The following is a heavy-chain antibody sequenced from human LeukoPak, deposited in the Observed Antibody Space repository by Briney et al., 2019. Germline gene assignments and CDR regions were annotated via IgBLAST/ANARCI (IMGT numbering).Heavy chain of an antibody. J-gene: IGHJ6*03. Sequence: GGSLRLSCAASGFTFSSYGMNWVRQAPGKGLEWVSSISSSSSYIYYADSVKGRFTISRDNAKNSLYLQMNSLRAEDTAVYYCARARTAMASMDVWGKGTTVTVSS. V-gene: IGHV3-21*01. CDR3: ARARTAMASMDV. CDR1: GFTFSSYG. CDR2: ISSSSSYI. D-gene: IGHD5-18*01.